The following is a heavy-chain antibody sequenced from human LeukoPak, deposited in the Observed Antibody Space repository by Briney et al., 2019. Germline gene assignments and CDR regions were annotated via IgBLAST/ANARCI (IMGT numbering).Heavy chain of an antibody. Sequence: SETLSLTCAVYGGSFSGYYWSWIRQPPGKGLEWIGEINHSGSTNYNPSLKSRVTISVDTSKNQFSLKLSSVTAADTAVYYCARLGYCSGGSCYGLFDPWGQGTLVTVSS. D-gene: IGHD2-15*01. CDR3: ARLGYCSGGSCYGLFDP. V-gene: IGHV4-34*01. J-gene: IGHJ5*02. CDR1: GGSFSGYY. CDR2: INHSGST.